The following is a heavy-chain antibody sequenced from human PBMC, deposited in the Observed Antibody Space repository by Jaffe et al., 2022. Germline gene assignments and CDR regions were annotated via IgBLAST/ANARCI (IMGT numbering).Heavy chain of an antibody. D-gene: IGHD5-12*01. CDR2: ISWNSGSI. CDR1: GFTFDDYA. J-gene: IGHJ4*02. CDR3: AKVYSGYDPYYFDY. V-gene: IGHV3-9*01. Sequence: EVQLVESGGGLVQPGRSLRLSCAASGFTFDDYAMHWVRQAPGKGLEWVSGISWNSGSIGYADSVKGRFTISRDNAKNSLYLQMNSLRAEDTALYYCAKVYSGYDPYYFDYWGQGTLVTVSS.